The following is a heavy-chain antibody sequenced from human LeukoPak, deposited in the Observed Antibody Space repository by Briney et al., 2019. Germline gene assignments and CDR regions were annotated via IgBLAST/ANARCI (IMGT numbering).Heavy chain of an antibody. Sequence: SETLSLTCTVSGGSISSGGYYWTWIRQPAGKGLEWIGRVSTGGSTNYNPSLKSRVTISIHTSNNQFSLRLSSVTAADTAVYYCAGDHPTPNTGYMDVWGEGTTVTVSS. CDR1: GGSISSGGYY. J-gene: IGHJ6*03. D-gene: IGHD2-8*02. V-gene: IGHV4-61*02. CDR3: AGDHPTPNTGYMDV. CDR2: VSTGGST.